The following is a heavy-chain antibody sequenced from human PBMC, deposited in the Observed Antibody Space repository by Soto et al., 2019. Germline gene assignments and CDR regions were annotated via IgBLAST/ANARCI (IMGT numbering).Heavy chain of an antibody. CDR3: ARVWGGAFDI. CDR2: IYYSGST. Sequence: QVQLQESGPGLVKPSETLSLTCTVSGGSISSYYWSWIRQPPGKGLEWIGYIYYSGSTNYNPSLKSRVTIPVDTSKNQFSLMLSPVTAAETAGYYCARVWGGAFDIWGQGTMVTVSS. D-gene: IGHD3-10*01. CDR1: GGSISSYY. V-gene: IGHV4-59*01. J-gene: IGHJ3*02.